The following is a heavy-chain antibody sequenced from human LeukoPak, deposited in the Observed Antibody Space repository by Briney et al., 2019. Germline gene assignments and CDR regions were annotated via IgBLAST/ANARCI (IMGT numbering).Heavy chain of an antibody. Sequence: SETLSLTCTVSGGSISSGSYYWGWIRQPPGKGLEWIGSIYYSGSTYYNPSLKSRVTISVDTSKNQFSLKLSSVTAADTAVYYCARHLQVLRYFDWSYYFDYWGQGTLVTVSS. CDR3: ARHLQVLRYFDWSYYFDY. V-gene: IGHV4-39*01. D-gene: IGHD3-9*01. CDR1: GGSISSGSYY. J-gene: IGHJ4*02. CDR2: IYYSGST.